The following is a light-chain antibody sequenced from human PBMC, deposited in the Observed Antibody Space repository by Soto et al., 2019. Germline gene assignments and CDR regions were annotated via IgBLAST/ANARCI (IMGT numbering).Light chain of an antibody. Sequence: EIVLTQSPAALSLSPGERATLSCRASQSVSSILAWHQQKPGQAPRLLIYGASTRATGIPDRFSGNGSGTEFTLTISSLQSEDFAVYYWQQYNNWPWTFGQGTKVEIK. CDR2: GAS. CDR1: QSVSSI. CDR3: QQYNNWPWT. V-gene: IGKV3-15*01. J-gene: IGKJ1*01.